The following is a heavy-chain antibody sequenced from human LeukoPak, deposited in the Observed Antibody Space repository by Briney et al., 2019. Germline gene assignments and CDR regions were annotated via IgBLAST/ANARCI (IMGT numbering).Heavy chain of an antibody. Sequence: EASVKVSCKASGYTFTSYDINWVRQAPGQGLEWMGWMNPNSGNTVYAQKFQGRVTMTRNTSISTAYMELSSLRSEDTAVYYCARFQYGDFDYWGQGTLVIVSS. D-gene: IGHD4-17*01. CDR2: MNPNSGNT. CDR1: GYTFTSYD. CDR3: ARFQYGDFDY. V-gene: IGHV1-8*01. J-gene: IGHJ4*02.